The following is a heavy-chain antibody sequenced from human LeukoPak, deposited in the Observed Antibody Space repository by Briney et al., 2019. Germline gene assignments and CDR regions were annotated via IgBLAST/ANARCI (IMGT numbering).Heavy chain of an antibody. D-gene: IGHD2-15*01. CDR3: SRMTYCSGGSCSFDD. CDR1: GFTFGDYA. J-gene: IGHJ4*02. CDR2: ITSKAYGGTR. Sequence: PGGSLRLSCTASGFTFGDYAMNWVRQARAKGPEWVGFITSKAYGGTREYAASVKGRLTISRDDSKSIAYLQMNSLKTEDTAVYYCSRMTYCSGGSCSFDDWGQGTLVTVSS. V-gene: IGHV3-49*04.